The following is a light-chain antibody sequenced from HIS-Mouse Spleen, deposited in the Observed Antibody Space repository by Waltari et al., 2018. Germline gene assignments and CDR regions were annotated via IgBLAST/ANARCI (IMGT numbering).Light chain of an antibody. CDR3: SSYTSSSWV. CDR2: DVS. V-gene: IGLV2-14*03. J-gene: IGLJ3*02. CDR1: SSDVGGYNY. Sequence: QSALTQPASVSGSPGQSITISCTGTSSDVGGYNYVSWYQQHPGKAPKLMIYDVSNRPPGVSNRFSGSKSGNTASLTISGLQAEDEADYYCSSYTSSSWVFGGGTKLTVL.